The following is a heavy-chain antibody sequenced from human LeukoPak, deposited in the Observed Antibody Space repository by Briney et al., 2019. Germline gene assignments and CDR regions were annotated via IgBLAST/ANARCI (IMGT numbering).Heavy chain of an antibody. J-gene: IGHJ4*02. V-gene: IGHV1-2*02. D-gene: IGHD1-26*01. CDR3: ARARQRGAAPTPSY. CDR2: INPNSGGT. Sequence: ASVKVSCKASGYTFTGYCMHWVRQAPGQGLEWMGWINPNSGGTNYAQKFQGRVTMTRDTSISTAYMELSRLRSDDTAVYYCARARQRGAAPTPSYWGQGTLVTVSS. CDR1: GYTFTGYC.